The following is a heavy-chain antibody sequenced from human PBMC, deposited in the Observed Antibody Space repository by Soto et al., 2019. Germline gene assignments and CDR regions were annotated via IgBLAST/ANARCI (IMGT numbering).Heavy chain of an antibody. V-gene: IGHV3-9*01. Sequence: PGGSLRLSCAASGFTFDDYAVHWVRQAPGKGLEWVSGISWNSGSIGYADSVKGRFTISRDNAKNSLYLQMNSLRAEDTALYYCAKDDHEYSSSFFFWFDPWGQGTLVTVSS. CDR3: AKDDHEYSSSFFFWFDP. CDR1: GFTFDDYA. D-gene: IGHD6-6*01. CDR2: ISWNSGSI. J-gene: IGHJ5*02.